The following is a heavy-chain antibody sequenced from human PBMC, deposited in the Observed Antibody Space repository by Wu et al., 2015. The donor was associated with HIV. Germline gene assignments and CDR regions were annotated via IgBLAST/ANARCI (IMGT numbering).Heavy chain of an antibody. Sequence: QVQLVQSGAEVKKPGSSVKVSCKASGGTFSSYAISWVRQAPGQGLDWMGGISPISGTANYPQKFQGRISITTDESITTIYIHLTSLRYEDTAIYYCARPSAWFGDSPHAFDIWGQGTMVTVSS. V-gene: IGHV1-69*05. CDR1: GGTFSSYA. D-gene: IGHD3-10*01. CDR2: ISPISGTA. J-gene: IGHJ3*02. CDR3: ARPSAWFGDSPHAFDI.